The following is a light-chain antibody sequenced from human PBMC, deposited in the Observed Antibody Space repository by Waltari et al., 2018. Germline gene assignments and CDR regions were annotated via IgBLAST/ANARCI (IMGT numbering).Light chain of an antibody. CDR2: EVS. CDR1: SSDIGAYKY. J-gene: IGLJ1*01. CDR3: ISFTSSVTYV. Sequence: QSALTQPASVSGSPGQSITISCTGTSSDIGAYKYVSWYQQHQGKAPKLIIYEVSNRPAGVSNRVSGPKSGNTASLSISGLQAEDEADYYCISFTSSVTYVFGTGTRVTVV. V-gene: IGLV2-14*01.